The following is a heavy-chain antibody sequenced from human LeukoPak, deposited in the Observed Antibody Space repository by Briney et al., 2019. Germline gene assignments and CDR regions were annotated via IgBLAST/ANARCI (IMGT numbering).Heavy chain of an antibody. CDR2: IYNEGST. V-gene: IGHV4-61*02. J-gene: IGHJ6*03. CDR1: GGSISSDYSY. Sequence: SETLSLTCTVSGGSISSDYSYWNWIRQPAGKGLEWIGRIYNEGSTTYNPSLRSRLTISLDVSKNQFSLKLSSVTAADTAVYYCARDAGYYGSGSYHPYYYYYYMDVWGKGTTVTISS. CDR3: ARDAGYYGSGSYHPYYYYYYMDV. D-gene: IGHD3-10*01.